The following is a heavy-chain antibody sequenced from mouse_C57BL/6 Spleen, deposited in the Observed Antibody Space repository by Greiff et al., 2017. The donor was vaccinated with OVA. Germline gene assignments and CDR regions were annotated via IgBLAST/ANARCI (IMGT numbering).Heavy chain of an antibody. D-gene: IGHD2-4*01. CDR2: ILPGSGST. CDR3: ARVGDDDGRPHYAMDY. V-gene: IGHV1-9*01. CDR1: GYTFTGYW. Sequence: QVQLKESGAELMKPGASVKLSCKATGYTFTGYWIEWVKQRPGHGLEWIGEILPGSGSTNYNEKFKGKATFTADTSSNTAYMQLSSLTTEDSAIYYCARVGDDDGRPHYAMDYWGQGTSVTVSS. J-gene: IGHJ4*01.